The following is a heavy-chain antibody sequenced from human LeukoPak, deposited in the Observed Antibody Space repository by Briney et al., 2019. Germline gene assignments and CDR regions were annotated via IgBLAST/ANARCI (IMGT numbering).Heavy chain of an antibody. CDR3: AKSRYSGNYVFDY. CDR1: GFTFSSYA. J-gene: IGHJ4*02. V-gene: IGHV3-23*01. CDR2: ISGNGGNT. D-gene: IGHD5-12*01. Sequence: GGSLRLSCAASGFTFSSYAITWVHQAPGKGPEWVSGISGNGGNTYYADSMKGRFTISRDNSKNTLYLQMNSLRAEDTAVYYCAKSRYSGNYVFDYWGQGTLVTVSS.